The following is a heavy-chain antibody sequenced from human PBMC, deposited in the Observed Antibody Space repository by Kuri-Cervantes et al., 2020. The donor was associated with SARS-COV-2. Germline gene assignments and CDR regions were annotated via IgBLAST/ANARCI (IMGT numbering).Heavy chain of an antibody. CDR3: GRDYIAARPGLDY. D-gene: IGHD6-6*01. CDR2: MKRDGSEK. J-gene: IGHJ4*02. CDR1: GFTFSSDW. V-gene: IGHV3-7*01. Sequence: GEALMISCAASGFTFSSDWMTWVRKAPGKGLEWVASMKRDGSEKYYADSVKGRFTITRDNSKNTLYLQMNSLRAEDTAVYYCGRDYIAARPGLDYWGQGTLVTVSS.